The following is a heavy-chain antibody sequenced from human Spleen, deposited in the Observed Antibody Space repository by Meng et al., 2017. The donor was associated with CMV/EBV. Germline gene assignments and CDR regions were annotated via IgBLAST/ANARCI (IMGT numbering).Heavy chain of an antibody. Sequence: QVQLQQWGEGRVKPSETLSLTGAVYGGSFSGYYWGWIRQHPGKGLEWIGEINHSGSTNYNPSLKSRVTISVDTSKNQFSLKLSSVTAADTAVYYCARLRITIFAAGRPFDYWGQGTLVTVSS. V-gene: IGHV4-34*01. CDR3: ARLRITIFAAGRPFDY. J-gene: IGHJ4*02. CDR2: INHSGST. D-gene: IGHD3-3*01. CDR1: GGSFSGYY.